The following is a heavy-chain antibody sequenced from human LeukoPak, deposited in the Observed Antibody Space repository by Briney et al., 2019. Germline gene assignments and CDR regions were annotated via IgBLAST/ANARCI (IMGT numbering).Heavy chain of an antibody. Sequence: ASETLSLTCAVYGGSFSGYFWTWIRQPPGKGLEWIGEINHSGSTTYNSSLKSRVTISVDTSKYQFSLKLSSVTAADTAVYYCARGGGLDVWGKGTTVTISS. CDR3: ARGGGLDV. V-gene: IGHV4-34*01. CDR2: INHSGST. J-gene: IGHJ6*04. CDR1: GGSFSGYF.